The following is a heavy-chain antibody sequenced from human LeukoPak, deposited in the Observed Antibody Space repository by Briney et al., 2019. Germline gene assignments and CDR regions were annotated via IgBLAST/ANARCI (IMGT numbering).Heavy chain of an antibody. D-gene: IGHD1-20*01. J-gene: IGHJ4*02. Sequence: ASVKVSCKASGYTFTSYDINWVRQATGQGLEWMGGMNPNSGNTGYAQKVQGRVTMTRNTSISTAYMELSSLRSEDTAVYYCARVGSITGTKGFFGYWGQGTLVTVSS. V-gene: IGHV1-8*01. CDR3: ARVGSITGTKGFFGY. CDR1: GYTFTSYD. CDR2: MNPNSGNT.